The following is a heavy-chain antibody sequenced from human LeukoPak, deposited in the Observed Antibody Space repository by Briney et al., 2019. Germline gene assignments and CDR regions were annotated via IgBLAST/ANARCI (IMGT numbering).Heavy chain of an antibody. CDR1: GYRFTSYW. CDR2: IYPDDSDT. Sequence: GESLKISCKSSGYRFTSYWIGWVRQMPGKGLEWMGFIYPDDSDTIYSPSFQGQVTISADKSINTAYVQWSSLKASDTAMYYCAVGLGVTPPGTFDYWGRGTLITVSS. V-gene: IGHV5-51*01. J-gene: IGHJ4*02. CDR3: AVGLGVTPPGTFDY. D-gene: IGHD2-8*01.